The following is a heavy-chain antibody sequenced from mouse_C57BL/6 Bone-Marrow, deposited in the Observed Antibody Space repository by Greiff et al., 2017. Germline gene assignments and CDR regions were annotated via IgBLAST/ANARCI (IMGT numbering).Heavy chain of an antibody. D-gene: IGHD2-3*01. Sequence: EVQLVESVAELVRPGASVKLSCTASGFNIKNTYMHWVKQRPEQGLEWIGRIDPANGNTKYAPKFQGKATITADTSSNTAYLQLSSLTSEDTAIYYCAPDGYYVDYAMDYWGQGTSVTVSS. V-gene: IGHV14-3*01. CDR1: GFNIKNTY. J-gene: IGHJ4*01. CDR2: IDPANGNT. CDR3: APDGYYVDYAMDY.